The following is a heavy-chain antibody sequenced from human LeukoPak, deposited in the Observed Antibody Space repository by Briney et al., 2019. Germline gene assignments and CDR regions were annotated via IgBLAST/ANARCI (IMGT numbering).Heavy chain of an antibody. CDR1: GGSISSSSYY. CDR3: ARQGPITMVRGVIIPTLFDY. Sequence: SETLSLTCTVSGGSISSSSYYWGWIRQPPGKGLEWIGSIYYSGSTYYNPSLKSRVTISVDTSKNQFSLRLSSVTAADTAVYYCARQGPITMVRGVIIPTLFDYWGQGTLVTVSS. V-gene: IGHV4-39*01. J-gene: IGHJ4*02. CDR2: IYYSGST. D-gene: IGHD3-10*01.